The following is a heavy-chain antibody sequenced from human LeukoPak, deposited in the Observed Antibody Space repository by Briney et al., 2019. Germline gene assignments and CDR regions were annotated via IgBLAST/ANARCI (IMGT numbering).Heavy chain of an antibody. CDR3: ARVPDTAMVDY. J-gene: IGHJ6*04. V-gene: IGHV3-48*03. Sequence: PGGSLRLSCAASGFTFSSYEMNWVRQAPGKGLEWVSYISSSGSTIYYADSVKGRFTISRDNAKNSLYLQMNSLRAEDTAVYYCARVPDTAMVDYWGKGTTVTVSS. CDR1: GFTFSSYE. D-gene: IGHD5-18*01. CDR2: ISSSGSTI.